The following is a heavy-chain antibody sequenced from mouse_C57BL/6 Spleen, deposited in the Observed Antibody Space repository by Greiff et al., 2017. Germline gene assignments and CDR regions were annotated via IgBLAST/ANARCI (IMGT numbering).Heavy chain of an antibody. CDR2: IHPNSGST. CDR1: GYTFTSYW. J-gene: IGHJ1*03. D-gene: IGHD3-1*01. V-gene: IGHV1-64*01. CDR3: ARRASLVSYWYFDV. Sequence: QVQLQQSGAELVKPGASVKLSCKASGYTFTSYWMHWVKQRPGQGLEWIGMIHPNSGSTNYNEKFKSKATLTADKSSSTAYMQLSSLTSEDSAVYYGARRASLVSYWYFDVWGTGTTVTVSS.